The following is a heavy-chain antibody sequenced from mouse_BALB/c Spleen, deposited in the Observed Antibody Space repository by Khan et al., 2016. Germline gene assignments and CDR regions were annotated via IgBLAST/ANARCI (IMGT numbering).Heavy chain of an antibody. CDR3: ARRNYCRSWYCDA. Sequence: EVQLQESGPGLVKPSQSLSLTCSVTGYSITSGYYWNWIRQFPGNKLEWMGHISYAANTNYNPSLNNRISITRVTSKNQLFLKLNSVPTEDTAIYYCARRNYCRSWYCDAWSAETTVAVSA. CDR2: ISYAANT. D-gene: IGHD2-1*01. J-gene: IGHJ1*01. V-gene: IGHV3-6*02. CDR1: GYSITSGYY.